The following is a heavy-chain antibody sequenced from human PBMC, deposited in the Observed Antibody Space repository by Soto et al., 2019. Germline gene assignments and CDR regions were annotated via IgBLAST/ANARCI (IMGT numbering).Heavy chain of an antibody. Sequence: QVQLQESGPGLVKPSQTLSLTCTVSGGSISSGDYYWSWIHQPPGKGLEWIGYIYYSGSTYYNPSVKSRVTISVDTSKNQFSLKLSSVTAADTAVYYCARAGDVDTAIPYGMDVWGQGTTVTVSS. D-gene: IGHD5-18*01. CDR1: GGSISSGDYY. CDR2: IYYSGST. CDR3: ARAGDVDTAIPYGMDV. J-gene: IGHJ6*02. V-gene: IGHV4-30-4*01.